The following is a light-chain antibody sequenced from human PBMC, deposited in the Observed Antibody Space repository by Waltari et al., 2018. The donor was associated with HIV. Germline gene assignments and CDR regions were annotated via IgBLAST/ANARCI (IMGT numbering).Light chain of an antibody. CDR3: QQGYNTPPWT. CDR2: TTS. CDR1: QKLDKD. Sequence: DIQMTQSPSSLSASIGDRVTITCRASQKLDKDLNWYQQKAGKAPKLLIYTTSNLQRGVPSRCSGSGSGTEFTLNISSLQPEDLATYYCQQGYNTPPWTFAPGTKVEVK. J-gene: IGKJ1*01. V-gene: IGKV1-39*01.